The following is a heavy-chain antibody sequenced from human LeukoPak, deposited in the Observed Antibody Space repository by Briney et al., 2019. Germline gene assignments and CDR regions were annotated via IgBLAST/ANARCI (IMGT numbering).Heavy chain of an antibody. Sequence: PGGSLRLSCAASGFTFSSYWMHWVRQAPGKGLVWVSHIKSDGSSTTYADSVKGRFTISRDNAKNTLYLQMNSLRAEDTAVYYCARGGSPPEALGDAFNIWGQGTMVTVSS. CDR1: GFTFSSYW. J-gene: IGHJ3*02. CDR2: IKSDGSST. CDR3: ARGGSPPEALGDAFNI. D-gene: IGHD1-26*01. V-gene: IGHV3-74*01.